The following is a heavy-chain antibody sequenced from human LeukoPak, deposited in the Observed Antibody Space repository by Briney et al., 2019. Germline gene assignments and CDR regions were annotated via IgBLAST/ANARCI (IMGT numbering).Heavy chain of an antibody. CDR3: AREGTTVTARANPLDV. V-gene: IGHV1-18*01. Sequence: GASVKVSCKASGYTFTSYGISWVRQAPGQGLEWMGGISAYNGNTNYAQKLQGRVTMTTDTSIRTAYMEVSSLRSDDTAVYFCAREGTTVTARANPLDVWGQGTMVTVSS. D-gene: IGHD4-17*01. J-gene: IGHJ3*01. CDR1: GYTFTSYG. CDR2: ISAYNGNT.